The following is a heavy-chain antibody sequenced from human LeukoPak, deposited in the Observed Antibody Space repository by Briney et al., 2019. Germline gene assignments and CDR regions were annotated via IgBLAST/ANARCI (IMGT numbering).Heavy chain of an antibody. Sequence: GGSLRLSCAASEFIFSSYAMYWVRQAPGKGLEWVAFIRYDGSDKYYADSVKGRFTISRDNSNNTLYLQMNSLRADDTAVYHCAKGGDYFHFYMDVWGKGTTVTVSS. J-gene: IGHJ6*03. V-gene: IGHV3-30*02. D-gene: IGHD1-26*01. CDR2: IRYDGSDK. CDR3: AKGGDYFHFYMDV. CDR1: EFIFSSYA.